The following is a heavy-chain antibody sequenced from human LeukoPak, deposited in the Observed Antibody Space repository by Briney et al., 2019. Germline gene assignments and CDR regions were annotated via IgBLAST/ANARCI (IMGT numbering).Heavy chain of an antibody. CDR1: GFTFSSYS. Sequence: GGSLRLSCAASGFTFSSYSMNWVRQAPGKGLEWVSSISSSSSYIYYADSVKGRFTISRDNAKNSLYLQMNSLRAEDTAVYYCARDTRGGNDLGVYWGQGTLVTVSS. CDR3: ARDTRGGNDLGVY. CDR2: ISSSSSYI. D-gene: IGHD5-12*01. V-gene: IGHV3-21*01. J-gene: IGHJ4*02.